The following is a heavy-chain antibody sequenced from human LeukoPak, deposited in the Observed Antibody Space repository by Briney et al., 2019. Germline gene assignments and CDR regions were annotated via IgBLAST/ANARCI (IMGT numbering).Heavy chain of an antibody. V-gene: IGHV4-34*01. CDR1: GGSFSGYY. CDR2: INHSGST. D-gene: IGHD6-19*01. J-gene: IGHJ4*02. Sequence: SETLSLTCAVYGGSFSGYYWSWIRQPPGKGLEWIGEINHSGSTNYNPSLKSRGTISVDTSKNQFSLKLSSVTAADTAVYYCAGGGIAVAGTKFDYWGQGTLVTVSS. CDR3: AGGGIAVAGTKFDY.